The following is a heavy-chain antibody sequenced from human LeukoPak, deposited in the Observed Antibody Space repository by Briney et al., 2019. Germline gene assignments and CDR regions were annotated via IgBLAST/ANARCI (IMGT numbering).Heavy chain of an antibody. D-gene: IGHD3-22*01. J-gene: IGHJ4*02. CDR3: ARGPPRHYYYDSSGYYLPFDY. Sequence: SATLSLTCAVYGGSFSGYYWSWIRQPPGKGMEWVVEINHSGSTNYNPSLKSRVTISVDTSKNQFTLKLSSVTAADTAVYYCARGPPRHYYYDSSGYYLPFDYWGQGTLVTVSS. V-gene: IGHV4-34*01. CDR1: GGSFSGYY. CDR2: INHSGST.